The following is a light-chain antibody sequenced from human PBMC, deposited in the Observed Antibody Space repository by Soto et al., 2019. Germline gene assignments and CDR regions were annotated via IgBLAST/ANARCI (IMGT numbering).Light chain of an antibody. CDR2: DAS. V-gene: IGKV1-33*01. J-gene: IGKJ4*01. CDR1: QDISNY. CDR3: QQYGSSPLT. Sequence: DIQMIDSRSSLSASVGDRVTITCQASQDISNYLNWYQQKPGKAPKLLIYDASSRATGIPDRFSGSGSGTDFTLTISRLEPEDFAVYYCQQYGSSPLTFGGGTKVDI.